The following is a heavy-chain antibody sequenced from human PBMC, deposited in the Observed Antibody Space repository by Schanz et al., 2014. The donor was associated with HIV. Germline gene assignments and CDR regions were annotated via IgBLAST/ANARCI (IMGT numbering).Heavy chain of an antibody. CDR1: GFTLTDHY. V-gene: IGHV1-46*01. CDR3: ARDSPVAAGTLDY. CDR2: INPLTAAT. Sequence: QVQLVQSGAEVKRPGASVKVSCRTSGFTLTDHYIHWVRQAPGQGLEWMEIINPLTAATSYAQRFQGRVTMTKDMSTATIYLELSSLRSDDTALFYCARDSPVAAGTLDYWGQGTLVTVSS. J-gene: IGHJ4*02. D-gene: IGHD6-13*01.